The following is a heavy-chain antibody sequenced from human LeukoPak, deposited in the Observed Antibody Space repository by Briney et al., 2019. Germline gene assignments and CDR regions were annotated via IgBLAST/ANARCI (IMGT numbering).Heavy chain of an antibody. CDR1: GGTFSSYA. J-gene: IGHJ4*02. CDR2: IIPIFGTA. D-gene: IGHD4-17*01. V-gene: IGHV1-69*05. Sequence: EASVKVSCKASGGTFSSYAISWVRQAPRQGLEWMGGIIPIFGTANYAQKFQGRVTITTDESTSSAYMELSSLRSEDTAVYYCAREEGDYWHYWGQGTLVTVSS. CDR3: AREEGDYWHY.